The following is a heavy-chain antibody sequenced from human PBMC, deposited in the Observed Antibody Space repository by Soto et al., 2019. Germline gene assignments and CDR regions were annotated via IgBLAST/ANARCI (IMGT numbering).Heavy chain of an antibody. CDR3: ARESLGAKGADH. CDR1: GDTFNSYV. D-gene: IGHD3-16*01. Sequence: QVQLVQSGAEVKRPGSSVKGSCESSGDTFNSYVISWVGQAPGQGLEWMGGIIPIIGVTHYAQKFQGRVTISALSSTGTAYMELTNLGFEDTALYYCARESLGAKGADHWGQGTLVTVSS. CDR2: IIPIIGVT. V-gene: IGHV1-69*17. J-gene: IGHJ4*02.